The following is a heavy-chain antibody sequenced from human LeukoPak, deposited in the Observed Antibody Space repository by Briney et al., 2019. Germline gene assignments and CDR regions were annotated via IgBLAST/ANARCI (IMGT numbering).Heavy chain of an antibody. J-gene: IGHJ4*02. CDR2: ISGSGGST. V-gene: IGHV3-23*01. Sequence: PGGSLRLSCAASGFTFSSYAMSWVRQAPGKGLEWVSAISGSGGSTYYADSVKGRFTISRDNAKNSLYLQMNSLRAEDTAVYYCAKDPGDYGSGSYGGYFDYWGQETLVTVSS. CDR3: AKDPGDYGSGSYGGYFDY. D-gene: IGHD3-10*01. CDR1: GFTFSSYA.